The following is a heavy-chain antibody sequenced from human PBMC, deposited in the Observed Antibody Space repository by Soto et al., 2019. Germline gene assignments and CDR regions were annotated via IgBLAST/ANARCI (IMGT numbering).Heavy chain of an antibody. V-gene: IGHV3-9*01. CDR2: ISANGDTI. CDR1: GFTVNDYA. J-gene: IGHJ4*02. Sequence: GGTLRLSCVVSGFTVNDYAMHWGRQAPGKGLEWVSGISANGDTIDYADSVKGRFTISRDNAKNSLFLQMNSLRPEDTVLYYCAKDMKWGGMTTIHYFDSWGQGT. D-gene: IGHD4-17*01. CDR3: AKDMKWGGMTTIHYFDS.